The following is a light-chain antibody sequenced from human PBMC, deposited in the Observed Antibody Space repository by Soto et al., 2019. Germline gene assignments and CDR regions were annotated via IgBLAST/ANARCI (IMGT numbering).Light chain of an antibody. CDR1: QGVTTN. J-gene: IGKJ5*01. CDR2: DVS. V-gene: IGKV3-15*01. CDR3: PQYNNWPFS. Sequence: TLSVPLGERATPSCRAGQGVTTNFAWYQQKSGQPPRLLIYDVSIRATGVPARFSGTGSETDFTLTISGLQSEDSAVYFCPQYNNWPFSFGQGTRLEI.